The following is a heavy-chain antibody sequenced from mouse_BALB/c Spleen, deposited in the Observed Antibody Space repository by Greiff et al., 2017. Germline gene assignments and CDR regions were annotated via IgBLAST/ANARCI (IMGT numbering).Heavy chain of an antibody. CDR2: IRNKANGYTT. J-gene: IGHJ2*01. D-gene: IGHD2-10*02. CDR3: ARDGYGNYDY. CDR1: GFTFTDYY. V-gene: IGHV7-3*02. Sequence: EVQGVESGGGLVQPGGSLRLSCATSGFTFTDYYMSWVRQPPGKALEWLGFIRNKANGYTTEYSASVKGRFTISRDNSQSILYLQMNTLRAEDSATYYCARDGYGNYDYWGQGTTLTVSS.